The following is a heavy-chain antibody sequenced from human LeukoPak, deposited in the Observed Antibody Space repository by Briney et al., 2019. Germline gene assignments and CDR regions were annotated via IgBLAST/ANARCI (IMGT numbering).Heavy chain of an antibody. V-gene: IGHV1-69*06. J-gene: IGHJ6*03. CDR3: ARGYGDYVLYYYYYYMDV. CDR2: IIPIFDTA. Sequence: SVKVSCKASGGTFSSFAINWVRQAPGQGLECMGGIIPIFDTANYAQKFQGRVTITADKSTSTVYMELSSLRPDDTAVYYCARGYGDYVLYYYYYYMDVWGKGTTVTVSS. CDR1: GGTFSSFA. D-gene: IGHD4-17*01.